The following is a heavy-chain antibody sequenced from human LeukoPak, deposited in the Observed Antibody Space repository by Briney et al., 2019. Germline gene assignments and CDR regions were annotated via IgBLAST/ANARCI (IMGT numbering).Heavy chain of an antibody. Sequence: GGSLRLSCAASGFTFSSYGMHWVRQAPCKGLEWVAVIWYDGSNKYYADSVKGRFTISRDNSKNTLYLQMNSLRAEDTAVYYCARVYSSSSPTPYYYYYYMDVWGKGTTVTVSS. J-gene: IGHJ6*03. V-gene: IGHV3-33*01. CDR1: GFTFSSYG. CDR2: IWYDGSNK. CDR3: ARVYSSSSPTPYYYYYYMDV. D-gene: IGHD6-6*01.